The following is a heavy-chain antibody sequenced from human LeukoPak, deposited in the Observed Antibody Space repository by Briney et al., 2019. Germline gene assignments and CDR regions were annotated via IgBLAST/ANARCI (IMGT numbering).Heavy chain of an antibody. CDR2: IYTSGST. D-gene: IGHD2-2*01. V-gene: IGHV4-4*07. CDR3: ARRRYCSSTSCYLYFDY. Sequence: SETLSLTCTVSGGSISSYYWSWIRQPAGKGLEWIGRIYTSGSTNYNPSLKSRVTMSVDTSKNQFSLKLSSVTAADTAVYYCARRRYCSSTSCYLYFDYWGQGTLVTVSS. J-gene: IGHJ4*02. CDR1: GGSISSYY.